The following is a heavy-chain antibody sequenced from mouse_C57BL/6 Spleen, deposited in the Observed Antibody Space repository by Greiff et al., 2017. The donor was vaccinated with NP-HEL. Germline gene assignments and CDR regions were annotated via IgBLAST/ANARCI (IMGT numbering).Heavy chain of an antibody. CDR1: GFTFSDYG. D-gene: IGHD3-2*02. Sequence: VQLKESGGGLVKPGGSLKLSCAASGFTFSDYGMHWVRQAPEKGLEWVAYISSGSSTIYYADTVKGRFTISRDNAKNTLFLQVTSLRSEDTAMYYCATDSSGYDWFAYWGQGTLVTVSA. CDR2: ISSGSSTI. J-gene: IGHJ3*01. V-gene: IGHV5-17*01. CDR3: ATDSSGYDWFAY.